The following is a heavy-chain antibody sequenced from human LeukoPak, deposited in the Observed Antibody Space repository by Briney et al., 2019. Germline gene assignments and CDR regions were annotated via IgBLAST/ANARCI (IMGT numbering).Heavy chain of an antibody. Sequence: SETLSLTCTVSGGSISSYYWNWIRQPPGKGLEWIGYVHYSGSSNNNPPLKSRVTISVDTSKNQFSLMLSSVTAADTAVYYCAREGAVAGFDYWGQGTLVTVSS. CDR2: VHYSGSS. D-gene: IGHD6-19*01. CDR3: AREGAVAGFDY. CDR1: GGSISSYY. V-gene: IGHV4-59*01. J-gene: IGHJ4*02.